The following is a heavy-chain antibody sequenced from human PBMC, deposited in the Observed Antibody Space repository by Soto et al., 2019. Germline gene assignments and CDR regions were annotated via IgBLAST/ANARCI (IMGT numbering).Heavy chain of an antibody. CDR2: IYYSGST. V-gene: IGHV4-31*03. CDR3: ARDTFSGNGSGSFYYYMDV. CDR1: GGSISSGGYY. D-gene: IGHD3-10*01. J-gene: IGHJ6*03. Sequence: SETLSLTCTVSGGSISSGGYYWSWIRQHPGKGLEWIGYIYYSGSTYYNPSLKSRVTISVDTSKNQFSLKLSSVTAADTAVYYCARDTFSGNGSGSFYYYMDVWGKGTTVTVSS.